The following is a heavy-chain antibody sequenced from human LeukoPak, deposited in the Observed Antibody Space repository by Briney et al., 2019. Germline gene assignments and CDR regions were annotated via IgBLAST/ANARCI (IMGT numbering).Heavy chain of an antibody. CDR2: INSDGSTT. D-gene: IGHD5-24*01. CDR3: SRDGYNGFDY. CDR1: GFTFSNYW. Sequence: GGSLRLSCAASGFTFSNYWMHWVRLPPGRGLVWVSRINSDGSTTSHADSVEGRFTISRDNAKNTLYLQMNSLRAEDTAVYYCSRDGYNGFDYWGQGTLVTVSS. V-gene: IGHV3-74*01. J-gene: IGHJ4*02.